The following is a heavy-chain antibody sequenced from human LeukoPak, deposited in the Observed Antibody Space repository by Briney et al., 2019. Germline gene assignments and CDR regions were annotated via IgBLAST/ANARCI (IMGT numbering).Heavy chain of an antibody. CDR3: ARIYGSGSYYFDY. Sequence: SETLSLTCTVSGGSISSSTFYWGWIRQPPGKGLEWIGSIFSGGSTYYNPSLKSRVTISVDTSKNHFSLKLSSVTAADTAVYYCARIYGSGSYYFDYWGQGTLVTVSS. CDR1: GGSISSSTFY. V-gene: IGHV4-39*02. J-gene: IGHJ4*02. D-gene: IGHD3-10*01. CDR2: IFSGGST.